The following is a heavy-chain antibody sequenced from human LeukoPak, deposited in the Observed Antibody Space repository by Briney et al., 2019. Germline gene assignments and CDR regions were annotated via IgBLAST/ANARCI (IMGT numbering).Heavy chain of an antibody. V-gene: IGHV3-21*01. D-gene: IGHD5-12*01. CDR1: GFDFSTYA. CDR3: SRDRLGGLDL. J-gene: IGHJ5*02. CDR2: ISTMSNYI. Sequence: GSLRLSCAASGFDFSTYALNWVRQAPGKGLEWVSSISTMSNYIFYGDSVKGRFTISRDNAKNSVYLQMNSLRPEDTAVYYCSRDRLGGLDLWGQGTLVTVSS.